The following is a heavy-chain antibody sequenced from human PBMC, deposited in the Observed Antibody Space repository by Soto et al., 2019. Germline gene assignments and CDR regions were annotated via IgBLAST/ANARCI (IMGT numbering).Heavy chain of an antibody. D-gene: IGHD6-19*01. J-gene: IGHJ3*02. V-gene: IGHV6-1*01. Sequence: SQTLSLTCAISGDSVSSNSAAWNWIRQSPSRGLEWLGRTYYRSKWYNDYAVSVKSRITINPDTSKNQSSLQLNSVTPEDTAVYYCARGHPRSGWLRGAFDIWGQGTMVTVSS. CDR2: TYYRSKWYN. CDR1: GDSVSSNSAA. CDR3: ARGHPRSGWLRGAFDI.